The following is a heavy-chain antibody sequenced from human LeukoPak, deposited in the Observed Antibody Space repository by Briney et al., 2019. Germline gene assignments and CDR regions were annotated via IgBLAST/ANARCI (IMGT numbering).Heavy chain of an antibody. CDR1: GFNLGSFG. D-gene: IGHD6-13*01. CDR2: IRHDGSQT. J-gene: IGHJ4*02. V-gene: IGHV3-30*02. Sequence: GGSLRLSCATSGFNLGSFGMHWVRQAPGKGLEWVAFIRHDGSQTYYPDSVKGRFTISRDNSRNTLYLQMSSLRVDDTALYYCAKDYLTPYALPHPISAVDYWGQGTLVAVSS. CDR3: AKDYLTPYALPHPISAVDY.